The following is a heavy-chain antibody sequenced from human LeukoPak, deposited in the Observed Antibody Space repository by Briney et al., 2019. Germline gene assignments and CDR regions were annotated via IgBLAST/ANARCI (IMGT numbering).Heavy chain of an antibody. CDR1: GFTFSSYS. J-gene: IGHJ4*02. CDR2: ISSSSKTI. V-gene: IGHV3-48*04. Sequence: PGGSLRLSCAASGFTFSSYSMNWVRQAPGKGLEWVSYISSSSKTIYYADSVKGRFTISRDNAKNSLYLQMNSLRAEDTAVYYCARDHYGSGSYWGQGTLVSVSS. CDR3: ARDHYGSGSY. D-gene: IGHD3-10*01.